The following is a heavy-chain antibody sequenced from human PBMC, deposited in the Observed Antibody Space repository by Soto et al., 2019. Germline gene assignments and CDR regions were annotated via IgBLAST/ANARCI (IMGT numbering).Heavy chain of an antibody. D-gene: IGHD5-18*01. CDR2: ISWDGGST. Sequence: PGGSLRLSCAASGFTFDGYTMHWVRQSPGKGLEWVSLISWDGGSTYYADSVKGRFTISRDNSKNSLYLQMNSLRTEDTVLYYCAKDRVRSSYGYYFDYWGQGTLVTVSS. CDR1: GFTFDGYT. CDR3: AKDRVRSSYGYYFDY. J-gene: IGHJ4*02. V-gene: IGHV3-43*01.